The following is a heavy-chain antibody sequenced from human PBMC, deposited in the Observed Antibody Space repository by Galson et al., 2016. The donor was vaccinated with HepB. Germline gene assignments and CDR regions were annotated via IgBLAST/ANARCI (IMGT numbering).Heavy chain of an antibody. J-gene: IGHJ3*02. Sequence: SETLSLTCAVSGGSVSSGSYYWSWIRQPPGKGLGWIGNIYYIVSTNYNPSLKSRVTISVDTSKNQFSLKLSSVTAADTAVYYCARDRRPYYSDSSGYLDYAFHIWGQGTMVTVSS. CDR2: IYYIVST. CDR1: GGSVSSGSYY. D-gene: IGHD3-22*01. V-gene: IGHV4-61*01. CDR3: ARDRRPYYSDSSGYLDYAFHI.